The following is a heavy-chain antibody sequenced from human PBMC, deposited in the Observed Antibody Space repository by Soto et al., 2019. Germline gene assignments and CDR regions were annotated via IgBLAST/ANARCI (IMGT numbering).Heavy chain of an antibody. D-gene: IGHD1-7*01. J-gene: IGHJ5*02. V-gene: IGHV4-34*01. CDR3: ARGRYNWNYDFRHPWFDP. Sequence: SETLSLTCAVYGGSFSGYYWSRIRQPPGKGLEWIGEINHSGSTNYNPSLKSRVTISVDTSKNQFSLKLSSVTAADTAVYYCARGRYNWNYDFRHPWFDPWGQGTLVTVAS. CDR1: GGSFSGYY. CDR2: INHSGST.